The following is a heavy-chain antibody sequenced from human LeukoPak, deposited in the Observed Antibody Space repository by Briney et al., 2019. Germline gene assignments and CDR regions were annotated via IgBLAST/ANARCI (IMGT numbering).Heavy chain of an antibody. CDR1: GFTFSSYS. CDR3: ARGIGGWYDAFDI. Sequence: GGSLRLSCAASGFTFSSYSMNWVRQAPGKGLEWVSFISSSSSTIYYADSVKGRFTISRHNSKNTLYLQMNSLRAEDTAVYYCARGIGGWYDAFDIWGQGTMVTVSS. V-gene: IGHV3-48*01. D-gene: IGHD6-19*01. J-gene: IGHJ3*02. CDR2: ISSSSSTI.